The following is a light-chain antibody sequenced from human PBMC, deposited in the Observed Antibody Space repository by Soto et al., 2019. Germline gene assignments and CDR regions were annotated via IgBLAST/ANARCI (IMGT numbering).Light chain of an antibody. Sequence: AIQMTQSPSSLSASVGDRVTITCRASQGIRNDLGWYQQKPGKAPKLLIYAASSLQSGVPSRFSGSGSGAEFPLTSSSLQPDDFTTYYCQHYNSYSTFGEGTKVDIK. J-gene: IGKJ4*02. V-gene: IGKV1-6*01. CDR1: QGIRND. CDR2: AAS. CDR3: QHYNSYST.